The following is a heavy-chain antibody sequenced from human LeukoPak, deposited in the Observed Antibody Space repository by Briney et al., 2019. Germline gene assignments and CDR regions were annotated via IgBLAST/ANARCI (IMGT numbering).Heavy chain of an antibody. V-gene: IGHV1-69*05. J-gene: IGHJ3*01. CDR2: IIPIFGTA. D-gene: IGHD5-24*01. CDR3: ARGNYRDGYIGF. CDR1: GGTFGSYA. Sequence: SVKVSCKASGGTFGSYAISWVRQAPGQGLEWMGGIIPIFGTANYAQKFQGRVTITTDESTSTAYMELSSLRSEDTAVYYCARGNYRDGYIGFWGQGTMVTVSS.